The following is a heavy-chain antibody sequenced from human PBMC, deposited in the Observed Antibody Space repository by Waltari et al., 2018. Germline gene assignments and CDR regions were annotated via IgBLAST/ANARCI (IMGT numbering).Heavy chain of an antibody. CDR3: AGGAGRWDYFDY. V-gene: IGHV4-34*01. Sequence: QVQLQQWGAGLLKPSETLSLTCPVYGGSFSGYYWSWIRQPPGKGLAWIGEINHSGSTNYNPSLKSRVTISVDTPKNQFSLKLSSVTAADTAVYYCAGGAGRWDYFDYWGQGTLVTVSS. D-gene: IGHD3-16*01. CDR1: GGSFSGYY. CDR2: INHSGST. J-gene: IGHJ4*02.